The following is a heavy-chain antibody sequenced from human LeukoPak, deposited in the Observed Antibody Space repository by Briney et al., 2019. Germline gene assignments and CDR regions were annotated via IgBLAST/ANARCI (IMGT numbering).Heavy chain of an antibody. CDR3: ARSRELLTDY. Sequence: SETLSLTCTVSGGSISSYYWSWIRQPPGKGLEWIGYIYYSGSTNYNPSLKSRVTISVDTSKNQFSLRLSSVTAADTAVYYCARSRELLTDYWGQGTLVTVSS. V-gene: IGHV4-59*01. D-gene: IGHD1-26*01. CDR2: IYYSGST. J-gene: IGHJ4*02. CDR1: GGSISSYY.